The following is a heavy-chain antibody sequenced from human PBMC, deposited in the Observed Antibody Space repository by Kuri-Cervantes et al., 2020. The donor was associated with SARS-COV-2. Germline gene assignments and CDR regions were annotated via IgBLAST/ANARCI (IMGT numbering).Heavy chain of an antibody. CDR2: IYTSGST. CDR3: ARDIPSFNWNYHPPYYYYCMDV. CDR1: GGSISSYY. J-gene: IGHJ6*03. D-gene: IGHD1-7*01. V-gene: IGHV4-4*07. Sequence: GSLRLSCTVSGGSISSYYWSWIRQPAGKGLEWIGRIYTSGSTNYNPSLKSRVTMSVDTSKNQFSLKLSSVTAADTAVYYCARDIPSFNWNYHPPYYYYCMDVWGKGTTVTVTS.